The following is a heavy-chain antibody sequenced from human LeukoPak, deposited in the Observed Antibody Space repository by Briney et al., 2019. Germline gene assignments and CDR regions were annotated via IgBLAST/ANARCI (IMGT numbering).Heavy chain of an antibody. J-gene: IGHJ4*02. V-gene: IGHV2-70*04. CDR1: GFSLSTSGMR. D-gene: IGHD1-26*01. CDR3: ARLNSGTYLDY. CDR2: IDWDDDK. Sequence: SGPALLKPTPTLTLTCTFSGFSLSTSGMRVSWIRQPPGKALEWLSLIDWDDDKFYSTSLKTRLTISKDTSKNQVVLTMTNMDPVDTATYYCARLNSGTYLDYRGQGTLVTVSS.